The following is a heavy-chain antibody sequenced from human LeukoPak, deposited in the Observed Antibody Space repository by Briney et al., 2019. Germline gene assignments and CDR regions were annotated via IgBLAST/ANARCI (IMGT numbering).Heavy chain of an antibody. D-gene: IGHD2-15*01. Sequence: GASVKDSRKVSVYTLTELSMHWVRQAPGKGVEWMGGFDPEDGETIYAQKFQGRVPMTEDTSTDTAYMELSSLRSEDTAVYYCATDAPYCSGGSCYFGYWGQGTLVTVSS. CDR1: VYTLTELS. CDR3: ATDAPYCSGGSCYFGY. CDR2: FDPEDGET. J-gene: IGHJ4*02. V-gene: IGHV1-24*01.